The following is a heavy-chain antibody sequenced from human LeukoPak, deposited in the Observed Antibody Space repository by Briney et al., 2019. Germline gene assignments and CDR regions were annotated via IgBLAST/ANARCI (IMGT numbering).Heavy chain of an antibody. Sequence: SETLSLTRTVSGGSISSSSYYWGWIRQPPGKGLEWIGSIYSSGNTYYNPSLKSRVTISVDTSKNQFSLRLTSMTAADTAVYYCARRDYYGSSETRWFDPWGQGTLVTVSS. D-gene: IGHD3-10*01. V-gene: IGHV4-39*01. CDR3: ARRDYYGSSETRWFDP. J-gene: IGHJ5*02. CDR2: IYSSGNT. CDR1: GGSISSSSYY.